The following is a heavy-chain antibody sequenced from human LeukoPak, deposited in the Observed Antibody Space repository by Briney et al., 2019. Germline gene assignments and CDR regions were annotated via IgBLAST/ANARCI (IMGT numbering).Heavy chain of an antibody. CDR3: ARRGPYYYDSSGYFFDY. CDR2: IYYSGST. Sequence: SETLSLTCTVSGGSISSSSYYWAWIRQPPGKGLEWIGSIYYSGSTNYNPSLKSRVTISVDTSKNQFSLKLSSVTAADTAVYYCARRGPYYYDSSGYFFDYWGQGTLVTVSS. V-gene: IGHV4-39*07. D-gene: IGHD3-22*01. CDR1: GGSISSSSYY. J-gene: IGHJ4*02.